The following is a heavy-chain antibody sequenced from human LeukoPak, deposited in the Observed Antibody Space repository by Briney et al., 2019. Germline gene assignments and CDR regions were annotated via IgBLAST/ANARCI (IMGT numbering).Heavy chain of an antibody. V-gene: IGHV3-23*01. CDR1: GFTFSSYA. CDR3: AKDVVVAATAVWYFDY. D-gene: IGHD2-15*01. Sequence: PGGSLRLSCAASGFTFSSYAMSWVRQAPGKGLEWVSVISGSGGSTYYADSVKGRFTISRDNSKNTLYLQMNSLRAEDTAVYYCAKDVVVAATAVWYFDYWGQGTLVTVSS. CDR2: ISGSGGST. J-gene: IGHJ4*02.